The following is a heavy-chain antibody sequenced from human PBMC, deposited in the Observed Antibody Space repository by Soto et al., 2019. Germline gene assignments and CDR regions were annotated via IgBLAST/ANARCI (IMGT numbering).Heavy chain of an antibody. Sequence: EVQLLESGGGLVQPGGSLRLSCAASGFTFYSYAMSWVRQAPGKGLEWVSTIGSVGGDTYYADSVKGRFTISRDESKNTLLLQMNSLRAEDTAVYYCVKDRMAYTSVWDPFDIWGQGTMVTVSS. J-gene: IGHJ3*02. CDR2: IGSVGGDT. V-gene: IGHV3-23*01. CDR3: VKDRMAYTSVWDPFDI. D-gene: IGHD2-2*02. CDR1: GFTFYSYA.